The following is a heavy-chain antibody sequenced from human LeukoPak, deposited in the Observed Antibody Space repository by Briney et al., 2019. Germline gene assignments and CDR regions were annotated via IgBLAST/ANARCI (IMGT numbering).Heavy chain of an antibody. J-gene: IGHJ5*02. CDR2: FDPEDGET. CDR3: ATVGSGWTNWFDP. CDR1: GYTLTELS. Sequence: ASVKVSCKVSGYTLTELSMHWVRQAPGKGLEWMGGFDPEDGETIYAQKFQGRVTMTEDTSTDTAYMGLSSLRSEDTAVYYCATVGSGWTNWFDPWGQGTLVTVSS. D-gene: IGHD6-19*01. V-gene: IGHV1-24*01.